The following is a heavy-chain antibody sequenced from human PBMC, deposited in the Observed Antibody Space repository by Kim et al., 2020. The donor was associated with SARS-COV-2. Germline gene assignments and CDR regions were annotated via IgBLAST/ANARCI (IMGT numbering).Heavy chain of an antibody. D-gene: IGHD2-15*01. CDR2: IKSKTDGGTT. J-gene: IGHJ3*02. V-gene: IGHV3-15*01. CDR3: TTDLGVVAATFAFDI. CDR1: GFTFSNAW. Sequence: GGSLRLSCAASGFTFSNAWMSWVRQAPGKGLEWVGRIKSKTDGGTTDYAAPVKRRFTISRDDSKNTLYLQMNSLKTEDTAVYYCTTDLGVVAATFAFDIWGQGTMVTVSS.